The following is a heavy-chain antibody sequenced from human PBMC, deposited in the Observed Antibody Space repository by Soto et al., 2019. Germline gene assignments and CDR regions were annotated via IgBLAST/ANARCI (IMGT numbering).Heavy chain of an antibody. V-gene: IGHV1-69*06. CDR2: IIPIFGTA. CDR1: GGTFSSYA. J-gene: IGHJ6*02. Sequence: QVQLLQSGAEVKKPGSSVKVSCKASGGTFSSYAISWVRQAPGQGLEWMGGIIPIFGTANYAQKFQGRVTITADKSTSTAYMELSSLRSEDTAVYYCAIIDWGRSLGGMDVWGQGTTVTVSS. CDR3: AIIDWGRSLGGMDV. D-gene: IGHD7-27*01.